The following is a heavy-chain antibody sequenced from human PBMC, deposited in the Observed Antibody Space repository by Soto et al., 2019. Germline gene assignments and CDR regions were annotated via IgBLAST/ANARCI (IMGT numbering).Heavy chain of an antibody. CDR2: VYWDDDK. CDR3: AHRPVHSYKSSGPFDY. D-gene: IGHD3-22*01. V-gene: IGHV2-5*02. CDR1: GFSLSTSGVG. J-gene: IGHJ4*02. Sequence: QITLKESGPTLVKPTQTLTLTCTFSGFSLSTSGVGVGWIRQPPGQALEWLALVYWDDDKRYSPSLKSRLTITXXPXKXXVVLTMTNTDPVDTATYYCAHRPVHSYKSSGPFDYWGQGTLVTVSS.